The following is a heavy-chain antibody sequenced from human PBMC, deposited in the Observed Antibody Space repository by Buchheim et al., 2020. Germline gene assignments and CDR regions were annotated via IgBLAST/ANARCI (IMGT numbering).Heavy chain of an antibody. CDR1: GGTFSSYT. CDR3: ARYDGGSYFDAEYFQH. CDR2: IIPILGIA. Sequence: QVQLVQSGAEVKKPGSSVKVSCKASGGTFSSYTISWVRQAPGQGLEWMGRIIPILGIANYAQRFQGRVTITADKSTSTAYMELSSLRSEDTAVYYCARYDGGSYFDAEYFQHWGQGTL. D-gene: IGHD1-26*01. J-gene: IGHJ1*01. V-gene: IGHV1-69*02.